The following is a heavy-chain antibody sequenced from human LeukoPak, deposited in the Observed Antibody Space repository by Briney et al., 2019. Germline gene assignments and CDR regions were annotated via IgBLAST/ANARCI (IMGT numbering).Heavy chain of an antibody. CDR3: ASSMIAQD. CDR2: IYYSGST. J-gene: IGHJ4*02. CDR1: GGSTSSYY. D-gene: IGHD3-22*01. Sequence: SETLSLTCTVSGGSTSSYYWSWIRQPPGKGLEWIGYIYYSGSTNYNPSLKSRATISVDTSKNQFSLKLSSVTAADTAVYYCASSMIAQDWGQGTLVTVSS. V-gene: IGHV4-59*01.